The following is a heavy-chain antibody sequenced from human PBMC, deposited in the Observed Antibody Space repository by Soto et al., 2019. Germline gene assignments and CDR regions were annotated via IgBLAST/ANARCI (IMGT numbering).Heavy chain of an antibody. CDR3: ARGVSYYDFWSGYRQYGMDV. J-gene: IGHJ6*02. Sequence: SLKVSCEASGYTLTGYNMHWVRQAPGQGLEWMGWINPNSGGTSYAQKFQGWVTMTRDTSISTAYMELSRLRSDDTAVYYCARGVSYYDFWSGYRQYGMDVWGQGTTVTVSS. D-gene: IGHD3-3*01. V-gene: IGHV1-2*04. CDR2: INPNSGGT. CDR1: GYTLTGYN.